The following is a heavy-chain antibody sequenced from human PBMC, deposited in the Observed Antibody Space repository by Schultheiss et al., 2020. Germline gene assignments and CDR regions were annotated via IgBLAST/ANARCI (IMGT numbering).Heavy chain of an antibody. CDR1: GFTFSNYW. J-gene: IGHJ4*02. CDR3: TTNWNYDH. Sequence: GGSLRLSCAASGFTFSNYWMTWVRQAPGKGLEWVGHIKLKSDGGTTDYAAPVQGRFTISRDDSKNTLYLQMNSLKIEDTAVYYCTTNWNYDHWGQGTLVTVSS. CDR2: IKLKSDGGTT. V-gene: IGHV3-15*01. D-gene: IGHD1-7*01.